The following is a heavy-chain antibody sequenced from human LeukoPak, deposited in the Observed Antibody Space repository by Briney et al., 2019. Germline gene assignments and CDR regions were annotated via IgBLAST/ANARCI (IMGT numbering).Heavy chain of an antibody. CDR2: IYSGGTT. CDR1: GFNVSNSY. J-gene: IGHJ4*02. D-gene: IGHD3-22*01. Sequence: GGSLRLSCAASGFNVSNSYMSWVRQAPGKGLEWVSVIYSGGTTYYADSVKGRFTISRDNSKNTVYLQMNSLRAEDTAVYYCARGITMMEEFYWGQGTLVTVSS. CDR3: ARGITMMEEFY. V-gene: IGHV3-53*01.